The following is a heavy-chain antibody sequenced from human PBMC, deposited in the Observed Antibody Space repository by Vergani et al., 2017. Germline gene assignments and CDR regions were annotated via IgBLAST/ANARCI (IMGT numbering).Heavy chain of an antibody. J-gene: IGHJ3*02. CDR2: ISYDGSNK. D-gene: IGHD4-23*01. CDR3: ARSRTVVTPDAFDI. V-gene: IGHV3-30-3*01. CDR1: GFTFSSYA. Sequence: QVQLVESGGGVVQPGRSLRLSCAASGFTFSSYAMHWVRQAPGKGLEWVAVISYDGSNKYYADSVKGRFTISRDNAKNSLYLQMNSLRDEDTAVYYCARSRTVVTPDAFDIWGQGTMVTVSS.